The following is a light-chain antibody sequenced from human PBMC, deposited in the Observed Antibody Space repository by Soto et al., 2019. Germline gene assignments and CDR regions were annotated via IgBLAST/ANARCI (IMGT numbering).Light chain of an antibody. V-gene: IGLV4-69*01. CDR1: SGHSSYA. Sequence: QLVLTQSPSASASLGASVKLTCTLSSGHSSYAIAWHQQQPEKGPRYLMKLNSDGSHSKGDGIPDRFSGSSSGAERYLTISSLQSEDEADYYCQTWGSGIYGVFGGGTQLTVL. CDR3: QTWGSGIYGV. J-gene: IGLJ3*02. CDR2: LNSDGSH.